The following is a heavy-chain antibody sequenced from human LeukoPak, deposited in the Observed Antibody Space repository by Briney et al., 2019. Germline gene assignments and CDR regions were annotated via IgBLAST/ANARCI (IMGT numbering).Heavy chain of an antibody. Sequence: PSETLPLTCTVSGGSISTHFCSWTRQPAGKGLEWIGRVSTSGNTDYNPSLKSRITMSVDTSKNQFSLKLSSVTAADTAVYYCARAHPPYCSGGSCYQVWGQGTLVTVSS. CDR2: VSTSGNT. CDR3: ARAHPPYCSGGSCYQV. CDR1: GGSISTHF. V-gene: IGHV4-4*07. D-gene: IGHD2-15*01. J-gene: IGHJ4*02.